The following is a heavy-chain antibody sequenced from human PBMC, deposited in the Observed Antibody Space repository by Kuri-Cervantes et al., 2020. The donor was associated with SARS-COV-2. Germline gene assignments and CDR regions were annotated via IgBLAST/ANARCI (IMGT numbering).Heavy chain of an antibody. Sequence: ASVKVSCKASGYTFTGYYMHWVRQAPGQGLEWMGWINPNSGSTNYAQKFQGRVTMTRDTSISTAYMELSRLRSDDTAVYYCARDEGPSLFAYFDYWGQGTLVTVSS. J-gene: IGHJ4*02. CDR2: INPNSGST. D-gene: IGHD2-21*01. CDR1: GYTFTGYY. V-gene: IGHV1-2*02. CDR3: ARDEGPSLFAYFDY.